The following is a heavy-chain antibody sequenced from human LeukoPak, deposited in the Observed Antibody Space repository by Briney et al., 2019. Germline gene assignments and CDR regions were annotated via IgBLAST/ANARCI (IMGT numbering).Heavy chain of an antibody. CDR2: FSYSGST. D-gene: IGHD7-27*01. J-gene: IGHJ4*02. CDR3: ARDGPGDVGFDY. Sequence: PSETLSLTCTVSRGSISNYYWGWIRQPPGKGLEWIGFFSYSGSTNYNPPLKSRVTISADTSKNQFSLKLTSVTAADTAVYYCARDGPGDVGFDYWGQGTLVTVSS. V-gene: IGHV4-59*01. CDR1: RGSISNYY.